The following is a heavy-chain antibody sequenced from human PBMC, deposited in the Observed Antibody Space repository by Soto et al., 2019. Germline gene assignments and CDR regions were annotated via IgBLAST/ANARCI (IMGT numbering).Heavy chain of an antibody. V-gene: IGHV3-33*01. CDR1: GFTFSSYG. J-gene: IGHJ6*02. Sequence: GGSLRLSCAASGFTFSSYGMHWVRQAPGKGLEWVAVIWYDGSNKYYADSVKGRFTISRDNSKNTLYLQMNSLRAEDTAVYYCARDGETYSSSWYDYYYYGMDVWGQGTTVTVSS. CDR2: IWYDGSNK. D-gene: IGHD6-13*01. CDR3: ARDGETYSSSWYDYYYYGMDV.